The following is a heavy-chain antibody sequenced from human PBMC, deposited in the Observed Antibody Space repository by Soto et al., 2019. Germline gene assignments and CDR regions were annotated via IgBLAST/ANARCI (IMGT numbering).Heavy chain of an antibody. CDR1: GYTFTSYG. Sequence: ASVKVSCKASGYTFTSYGISWERQAPGQGLEWMGWISAYNGNTNYAQKLQGRVTMTTDTSTSTAYMELRSLRSDDTAVYYCARGYYYDSSGSYDAFDIWGQGTMVTVSS. J-gene: IGHJ3*02. CDR2: ISAYNGNT. D-gene: IGHD3-22*01. CDR3: ARGYYYDSSGSYDAFDI. V-gene: IGHV1-18*01.